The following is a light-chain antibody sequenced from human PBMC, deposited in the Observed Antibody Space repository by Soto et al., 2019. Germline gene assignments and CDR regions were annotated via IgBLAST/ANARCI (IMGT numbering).Light chain of an antibody. V-gene: IGKV1-39*01. CDR2: GAS. CDR1: QSISIS. CDR3: QQTYTTPEIT. J-gene: IGKJ5*01. Sequence: DIQMTQSPSSLSASVGRRLTITCRASQSISISLNWYQLKPPKAPNLMXYGASYLKSGVPTRFSGSGSATDFTPTISSLQPEDFATYYCQQTYTTPEITFGQGTRLEIK.